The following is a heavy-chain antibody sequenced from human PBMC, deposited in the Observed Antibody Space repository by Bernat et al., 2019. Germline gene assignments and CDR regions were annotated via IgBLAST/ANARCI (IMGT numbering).Heavy chain of an antibody. Sequence: QVQLVESGGGVVQPGGSLRLSCTASGLTFSSSVLHWVRQAPGKGLEWVAGISHDGVGLYYADSVKGRFTISRDNSENTLFLRLNSLRIEDTAVYHCAREKGTSGWCGWFAPWGQGTLVTVSS. J-gene: IGHJ5*02. CDR2: ISHDGVGL. CDR1: GLTFSSSV. V-gene: IGHV3-30*01. CDR3: AREKGTSGWCGWFAP. D-gene: IGHD6-19*01.